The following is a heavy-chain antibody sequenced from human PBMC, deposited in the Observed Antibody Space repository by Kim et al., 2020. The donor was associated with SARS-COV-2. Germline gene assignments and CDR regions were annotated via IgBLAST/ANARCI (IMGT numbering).Heavy chain of an antibody. J-gene: IGHJ4*01. CDR1: GFTFNSYS. D-gene: IGHD2-2*02. CDR2: ITSSSNYI. Sequence: GGSLRLSCSASGFTFNSYSMNWVRQAPGKGLEWVSSITSSSNYIYYADSVKGRLTISRDNAKNSLYLQMNSLRAEDTAMYYCAREDCSSANCYTFDYWGQRTLVTISS. CDR3: AREDCSSANCYTFDY. V-gene: IGHV3-21*01.